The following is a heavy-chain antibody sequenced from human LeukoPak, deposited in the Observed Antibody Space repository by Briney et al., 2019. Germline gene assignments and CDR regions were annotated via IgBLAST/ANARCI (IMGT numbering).Heavy chain of an antibody. V-gene: IGHV1-69*01. Sequence: ASVKVSCKASGGTFSSYAISWVRQAPGQGLEWMGGIIPIFGTANYAQKFQGRVTITADESTSTAYMELSSLRSEDTAVYYCARVDRAYDILTGYRQPYFDYWGRGTLVTVSS. D-gene: IGHD3-9*01. J-gene: IGHJ4*02. CDR3: ARVDRAYDILTGYRQPYFDY. CDR1: GGTFSSYA. CDR2: IIPIFGTA.